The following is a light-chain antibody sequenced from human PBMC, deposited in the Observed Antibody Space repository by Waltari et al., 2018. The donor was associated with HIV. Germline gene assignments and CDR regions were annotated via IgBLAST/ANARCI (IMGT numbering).Light chain of an antibody. J-gene: IGKJ1*01. CDR1: QSLLYSPNNKNF. CDR2: WAS. V-gene: IGKV4-1*01. CDR3: QQYFTTPWT. Sequence: DIVMTQSPDSLTVSLGERASINCMSTQSLLYSPNNKNFLVWYQQKPGQPPTLLIYWASSRESGVPARFSGSGSGTNFTLTISSLQPEDVATYFCQQYFTTPWTFGQGTKVE.